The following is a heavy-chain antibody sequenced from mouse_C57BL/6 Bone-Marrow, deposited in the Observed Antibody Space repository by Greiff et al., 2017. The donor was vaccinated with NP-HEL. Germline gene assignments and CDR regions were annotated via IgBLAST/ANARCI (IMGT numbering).Heavy chain of an antibody. Sequence: EVQLQQSGPELVKPGASVKMSCKASGYTFTDYNMHWVKQSHGKSLEWIGYINPNNGGTSYNQKFKGKATLTVNKSSSTAYMELRSLTSEDSAVYYCASHDGYYEGAMDYWGQGTSVTVSS. CDR2: INPNNGGT. V-gene: IGHV1-22*01. D-gene: IGHD2-3*01. J-gene: IGHJ4*01. CDR1: GYTFTDYN. CDR3: ASHDGYYEGAMDY.